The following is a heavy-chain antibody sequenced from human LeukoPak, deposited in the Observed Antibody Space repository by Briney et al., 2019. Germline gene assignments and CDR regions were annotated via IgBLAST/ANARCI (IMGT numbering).Heavy chain of an antibody. CDR2: INSDGSST. CDR3: ARGYSNYGYAFDI. V-gene: IGHV3-74*01. CDR1: RFTSSTYW. Sequence: GGSLRLSCAASRFTSSTYWMHWVRQAPGKGLVWVSRINSDGSSTGYVDSVKGRFTISRDNAKNSLYLQMNSLRVEDTAVYYCARGYSNYGYAFDIWGQGTMVTVSS. J-gene: IGHJ3*02. D-gene: IGHD4-11*01.